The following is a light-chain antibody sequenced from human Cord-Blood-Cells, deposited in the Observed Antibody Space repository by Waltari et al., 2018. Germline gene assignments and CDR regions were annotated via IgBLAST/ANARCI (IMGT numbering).Light chain of an antibody. Sequence: EIVLTQSPGTLSLSPGERATLSCRASQSVSSSYLAWYQQKPGQAPRLLCYGASSRATGIPDRVSGSGSGTDFTLTISRLEPEDFAVYYCQQYGSSPPTFGQATKVEIK. V-gene: IGKV3-20*01. CDR2: GAS. CDR1: QSVSSSY. J-gene: IGKJ1*01. CDR3: QQYGSSPPT.